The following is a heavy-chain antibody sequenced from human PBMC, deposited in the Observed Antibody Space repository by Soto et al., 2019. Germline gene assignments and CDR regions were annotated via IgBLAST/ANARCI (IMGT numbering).Heavy chain of an antibody. V-gene: IGHV4-31*03. CDR1: GGSVNSGGYC. Sequence: QVQLQESGPGLLKPSQTLSLTCTVSGGSVNSGGYCWNWIRQHPGEGLEWIGCISYGGTTSYNPSLKSRLTISVDTSKNQFSLMLNSVTAADTAVYYCSRGILVWGQGTLITVSP. D-gene: IGHD2-15*01. CDR3: SRGILV. CDR2: ISYGGTT. J-gene: IGHJ4*02.